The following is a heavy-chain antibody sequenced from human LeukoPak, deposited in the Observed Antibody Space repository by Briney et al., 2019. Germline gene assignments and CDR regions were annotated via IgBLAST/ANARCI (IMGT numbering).Heavy chain of an antibody. V-gene: IGHV1-2*02. CDR2: INPNSGGT. Sequence: ASVKVSCKASGYTFTGYYMHWVRQAPGQGLEWMGWINPNSGGTNYAQKFQGRVTMTRDTSISTAYMELSRLRSDDTAVYYCARSRPYCSSTSCYRYLDYWGQGTLVTVSS. J-gene: IGHJ4*02. D-gene: IGHD2-2*02. CDR1: GYTFTGYY. CDR3: ARSRPYCSSTSCYRYLDY.